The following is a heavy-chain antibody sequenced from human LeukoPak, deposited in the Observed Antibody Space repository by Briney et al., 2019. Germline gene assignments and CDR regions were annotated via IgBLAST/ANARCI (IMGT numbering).Heavy chain of an antibody. D-gene: IGHD2-2*01. CDR2: ISYDGSNK. V-gene: IGHV3-30*03. J-gene: IGHJ4*02. Sequence: PGGSLRLSCAASGFTFSSYGMHWVRQAPGKGLEVVAVISYDGSNKYYADSVKGRFTISRDNSKNTLYLLMNSLRAEDTAVYYCAGDLGIIVPAAQGADYWGQGTLVTVSS. CDR1: GFTFSSYG. CDR3: AGDLGIIVPAAQGADY.